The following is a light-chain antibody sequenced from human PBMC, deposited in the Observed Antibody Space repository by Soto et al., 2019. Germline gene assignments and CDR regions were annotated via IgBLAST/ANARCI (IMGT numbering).Light chain of an antibody. Sequence: QSVLTQPASVSGSPGQSITISCTGTSSDVGGYNYVSWYQQRPGKAPKLMIYDVSDRPSGVSNRFSGSKSGNTASLTISGLQAEDEADYYCTSYTSSSTVVFGGGTQLTVL. J-gene: IGLJ2*01. CDR1: SSDVGGYNY. CDR2: DVS. V-gene: IGLV2-14*01. CDR3: TSYTSSSTVV.